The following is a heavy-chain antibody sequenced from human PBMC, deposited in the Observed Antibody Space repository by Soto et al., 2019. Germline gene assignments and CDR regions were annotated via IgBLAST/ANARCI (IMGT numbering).Heavy chain of an antibody. D-gene: IGHD6-19*01. CDR1: GFTFSSYG. CDR3: ARGAVAGRSGFDY. J-gene: IGHJ4*02. V-gene: IGHV3-33*01. Sequence: GGSLRLSCAASGFTFSSYGMHWVRQAPGKGLEWVAVIWYDGSNKYYADSVKGRFTISRDNSKNTLYLQMNSLRAEDTAVYYCARGAVAGRSGFDYWGQGTLVTVSS. CDR2: IWYDGSNK.